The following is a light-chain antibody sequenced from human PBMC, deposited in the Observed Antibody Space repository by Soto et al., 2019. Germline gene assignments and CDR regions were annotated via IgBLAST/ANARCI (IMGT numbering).Light chain of an antibody. V-gene: IGKV2-30*01. CDR1: QSLVSSDGNTY. CDR2: KVS. J-gene: IGKJ4*01. CDR3: MQGTHWPLT. Sequence: DVELTQSPLSLPVTLGQPASISCRSSQSLVSSDGNTYLNWFQQRPGQPPRRLIYKVSNRDSGVPDRFSGSGSGTEFTPKISRVEAEDVGVYYCMQGTHWPLTFGGGTKVEIK.